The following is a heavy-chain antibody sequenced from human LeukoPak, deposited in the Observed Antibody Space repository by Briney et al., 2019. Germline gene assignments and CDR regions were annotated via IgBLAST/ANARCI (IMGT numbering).Heavy chain of an antibody. V-gene: IGHV3-23*01. CDR3: ANLRIAAAGTGEDYFDY. D-gene: IGHD6-13*01. CDR2: ISGSGGST. J-gene: IGHJ4*02. CDR1: GFTFSSYA. Sequence: GGSLRLSCAASGFTFSSYAMSWVRQAPGKGLEWVSAISGSGGSTYYADSVKGRFTISRDNSKNTLYLQMNSLRAEDTAVYYCANLRIAAAGTGEDYFDYWGQGTLVTVSP.